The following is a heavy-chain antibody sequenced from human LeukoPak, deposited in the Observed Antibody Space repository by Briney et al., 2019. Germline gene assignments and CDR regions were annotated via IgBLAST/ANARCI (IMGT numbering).Heavy chain of an antibody. V-gene: IGHV3-23*01. CDR1: GFTFSNYA. CDR2: ISASGLST. J-gene: IGHJ4*02. CDR3: AKSGYNRFDF. Sequence: PGGSLRLSCVASGFTFSNYAMSWVRQAPGKGLEYVSPISASGLSTYYTDSVRGRFTNSRDNSKNTLYLQMHSLRAEDTAVYYCAKSGYNRFDFWGQGTLVTVSS. D-gene: IGHD5-24*01.